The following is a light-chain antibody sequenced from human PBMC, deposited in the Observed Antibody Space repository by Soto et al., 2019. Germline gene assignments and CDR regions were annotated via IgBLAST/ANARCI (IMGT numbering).Light chain of an antibody. CDR3: AAWDDSLNGHV. J-gene: IGLJ1*01. CDR2: GNN. Sequence: QPVLTQPPSASGTPGQRVTISCSGSSSNIGSNTVNWYQQLPGTAPKLLTYGNNQRPSGVPDRFSGSKSGTSASLAISGLQPEDEADYYCAAWDDSLNGHVFGTGTQLTVL. CDR1: SSNIGSNT. V-gene: IGLV1-44*01.